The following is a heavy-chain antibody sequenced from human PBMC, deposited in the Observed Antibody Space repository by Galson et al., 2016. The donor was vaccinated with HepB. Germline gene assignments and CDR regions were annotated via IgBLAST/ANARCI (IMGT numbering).Heavy chain of an antibody. CDR2: ISGSGGST. D-gene: IGHD1-26*01. Sequence: SLRLSCAASGFTLSSYAMSWVRQAPGKGLEWVSAISGSGGSTYYADSVKGRFTISRDNSKNTLYLQMNSLRAEDTAVYYCAKDGRSGYPPSYFAGYYFDYWGQGTLVTVSS. CDR1: GFTLSSYA. CDR3: AKDGRSGYPPSYFAGYYFDY. V-gene: IGHV3-23*01. J-gene: IGHJ4*02.